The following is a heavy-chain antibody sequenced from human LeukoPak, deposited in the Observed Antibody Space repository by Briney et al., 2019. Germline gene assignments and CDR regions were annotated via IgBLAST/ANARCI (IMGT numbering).Heavy chain of an antibody. D-gene: IGHD4-17*01. CDR2: ISGRGGST. CDR3: AKWYYGVFL. Sequence: GGSLRLSCAASGFTFSSYAMSWVRQAPGKGLEWVSVISGRGGSTYYADSVTGRFTISRDNSKNTLYLQMNSLRAEDTVVYYCAKWYYGVFLWGQGTLVTVSS. V-gene: IGHV3-23*01. CDR1: GFTFSSYA. J-gene: IGHJ4*02.